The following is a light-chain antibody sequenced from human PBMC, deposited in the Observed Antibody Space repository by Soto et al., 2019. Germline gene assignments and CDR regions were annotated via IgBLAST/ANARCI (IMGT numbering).Light chain of an antibody. V-gene: IGKV1-39*01. CDR3: QQSYSTPIFT. CDR2: AAS. Sequence: DIQMTQSPSSLSASVGDRVTITCRASQSISSYLNWYQQKPGRAPKLLIYAASSLQSGVPSRFSGSGSGTDFTLTIRSLQPEDFAPYYCQQSYSTPIFTFGPGTKVDIK. CDR1: QSISSY. J-gene: IGKJ3*01.